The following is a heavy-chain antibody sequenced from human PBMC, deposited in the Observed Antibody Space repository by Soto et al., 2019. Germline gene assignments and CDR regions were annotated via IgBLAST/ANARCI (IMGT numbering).Heavy chain of an antibody. Sequence: EVQLLESGGGLVQPGGSLRLSCAASGFTFSSYAMTWVRQAPGKGLEWVSAISGSGTNRYYADSVKGRFTISRDNSKIMLYLQMNSLRAEDTAVYYCAKDRVDYGDYRGLDYWGQGTLVTVSS. V-gene: IGHV3-23*01. J-gene: IGHJ4*02. CDR1: GFTFSSYA. CDR3: AKDRVDYGDYRGLDY. D-gene: IGHD4-17*01. CDR2: ISGSGTNR.